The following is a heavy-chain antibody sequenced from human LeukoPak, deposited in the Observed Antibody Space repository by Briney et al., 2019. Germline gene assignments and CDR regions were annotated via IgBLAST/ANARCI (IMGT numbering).Heavy chain of an antibody. CDR3: ARLAVAGLGAFDI. Sequence: SETLSLTCTVSGGSISSYYRSWIRQPPGKGLEWIGYIYYSGSTNYNPSLKSRVTISVDTSKNQFSLKLSSVTAADTAVYYCARLAVAGLGAFDIWGQGTMVTVSS. V-gene: IGHV4-59*01. CDR1: GGSISSYY. J-gene: IGHJ3*02. D-gene: IGHD6-19*01. CDR2: IYYSGST.